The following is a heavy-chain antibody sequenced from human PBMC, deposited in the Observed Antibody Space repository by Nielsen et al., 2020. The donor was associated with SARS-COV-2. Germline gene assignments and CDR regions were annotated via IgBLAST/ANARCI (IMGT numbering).Heavy chain of an antibody. Sequence: SETLSLTCTVSGASINDYYWSWIRQPPGKGLEWIGYIYYTGSTNWNPSLKSRLTISVDTSQNQFSLKLGSVTAADAAVYYCARGGYYSNTLDVWGQGTMVTVSS. CDR3: ARGGYYSNTLDV. J-gene: IGHJ6*02. CDR1: GASINDYY. CDR2: IYYTGST. V-gene: IGHV4-59*01.